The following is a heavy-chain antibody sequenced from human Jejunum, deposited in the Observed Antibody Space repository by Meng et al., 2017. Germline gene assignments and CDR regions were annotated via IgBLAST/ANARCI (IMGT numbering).Heavy chain of an antibody. CDR3: ARHFRAAAGFQTIAY. V-gene: IGHV5-51*01. CDR1: GYSFTSYW. D-gene: IGHD6-13*01. CDR2: IYPGDSDT. Sequence: GGSLRLSCKGSGYSFTSYWIGWVRQMPGKGLEWMGIIYPGDSDTRYSPSFQGQVTISTDKSISTAYLQWSSLKASDTAMYYCARHFRAAAGFQTIAYWGQGTLVTVAS. J-gene: IGHJ4*02.